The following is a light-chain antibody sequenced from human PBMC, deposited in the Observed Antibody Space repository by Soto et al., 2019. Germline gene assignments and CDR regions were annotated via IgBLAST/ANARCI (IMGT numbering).Light chain of an antibody. CDR1: QSVSSSY. V-gene: IGKV3-20*01. J-gene: IGKJ2*01. CDR2: GAS. Sequence: IVLTQSPGTLSLSPGERATLSCRASQSVSSSYLAWYQQKPGQAPRLLISGASIRATGIPDRFSGSGSGTDFTLTISRLEPEDFAVYSCQQYGSSPYTFGQGTKLEIK. CDR3: QQYGSSPYT.